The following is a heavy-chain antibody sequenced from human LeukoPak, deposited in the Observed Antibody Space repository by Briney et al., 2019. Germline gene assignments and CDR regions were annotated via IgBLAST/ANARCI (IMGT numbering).Heavy chain of an antibody. CDR1: GFTFSSYW. CDR2: ISSSSSYI. J-gene: IGHJ4*02. Sequence: GGSLRLSCAASGFTFSSYWMHWVRQAPGKGLEWVSSISSSSSYIYYADSVKGRFTISRDNAKNSLYLQMNSLRAEDTAVYYCARSRPYSSSSVDTFDYWGQGALVTVSS. D-gene: IGHD6-6*01. CDR3: ARSRPYSSSSVDTFDY. V-gene: IGHV3-21*01.